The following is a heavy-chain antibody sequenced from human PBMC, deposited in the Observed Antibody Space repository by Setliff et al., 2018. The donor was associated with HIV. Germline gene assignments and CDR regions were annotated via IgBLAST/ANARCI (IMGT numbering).Heavy chain of an antibody. CDR2: IYHSGST. CDR3: ARSPGRGLAASIAPFFDY. Sequence: SETLSLTCAVSGGSISSSNWWSWVRQPPGKGLEWVGEIYHSGSTSYNPSLRSRVTISVDKSKNQFSLKLSSVTAADTAVHYCARSPGRGLAASIAPFFDYWGQGTLVTVSS. CDR1: GGSISSSNW. D-gene: IGHD6-6*01. J-gene: IGHJ4*02. V-gene: IGHV4-4*02.